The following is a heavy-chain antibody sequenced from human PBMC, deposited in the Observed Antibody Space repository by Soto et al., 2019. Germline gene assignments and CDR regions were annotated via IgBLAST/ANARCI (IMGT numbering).Heavy chain of an antibody. Sequence: PSETLSLTCTVSGGSISSYYWSWIRQPPGKGLEWIGYIYYSGSTNYNPSLKSRVTISVDTSKNQFSLKLSSVTAADTAVYYCARRVMDCSGGSCYYYFDYWGQGTLVTVSS. CDR1: GGSISSYY. V-gene: IGHV4-59*08. J-gene: IGHJ4*02. D-gene: IGHD2-15*01. CDR3: ARRVMDCSGGSCYYYFDY. CDR2: IYYSGST.